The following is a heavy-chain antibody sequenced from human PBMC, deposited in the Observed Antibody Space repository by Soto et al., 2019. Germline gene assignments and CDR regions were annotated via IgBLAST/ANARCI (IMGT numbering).Heavy chain of an antibody. CDR1: GGSITSSEYY. D-gene: IGHD2-21*02. CDR3: ARGPPVVMGTTIVPRNYYFDY. CDR2: IYYSGSS. J-gene: IGHJ4*02. Sequence: PSETLSLTCTVSGGSITSSEYYWAWIRQPPGKGLQFVGTIYYSGSSYSNPSLKSRLSMSVDTSKNQFSLTMRSVTAADTAVYFCARGPPVVMGTTIVPRNYYFDYWGQGTLVTVSS. V-gene: IGHV4-39*02.